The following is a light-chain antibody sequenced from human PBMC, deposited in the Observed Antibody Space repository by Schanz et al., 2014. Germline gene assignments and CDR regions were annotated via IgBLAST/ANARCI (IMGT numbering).Light chain of an antibody. CDR3: HSYDSFLSAVV. CDR2: SNN. CDR1: SSNIGTNA. V-gene: IGLV1-44*01. Sequence: QSVLTQPPSASGTPGQRVTISCSGSSSNIGTNAVSWYQQLPGTAPKLFIYSNNQRPSGVPDRFSGSKSGTSVSLAISGLQSEDEADYYCHSYDSFLSAVVFGGGTKLTVL. J-gene: IGLJ2*01.